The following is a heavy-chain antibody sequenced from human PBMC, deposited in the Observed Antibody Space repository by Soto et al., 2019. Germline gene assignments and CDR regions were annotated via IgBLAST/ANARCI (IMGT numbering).Heavy chain of an antibody. J-gene: IGHJ4*02. CDR2: IYWDDDK. D-gene: IGHD6-13*01. CDR3: AHVYWAASGTRYYFDH. V-gene: IGHV2-5*02. CDR1: GFSFSTSAVG. Sequence: QITLTESGPTLVKPTQTLTLTCTFSGFSFSTSAVGVGWIRQPPGKALEFLALIYWDDDKRYRPSLKSKISITRETSRNQGALTMTDLDPEDTATYYCAHVYWAASGTRYYFDHWGQGTLVTVSS.